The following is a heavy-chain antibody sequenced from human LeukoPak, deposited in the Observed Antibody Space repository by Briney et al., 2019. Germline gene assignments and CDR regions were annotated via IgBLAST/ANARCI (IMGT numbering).Heavy chain of an antibody. CDR2: ISSSSSYI. CDR1: GFTFTSYS. CDR3: AKLDSSGYYYDYDAFDI. V-gene: IGHV3-21*01. J-gene: IGHJ3*02. Sequence: GGSLRLSCAASGFTFTSYSKNWVRNAPGQGLEWVSSISSSSSYINYADSMDGRFTISRDNAKNSLHLQMNSLRAEDTAVYYCAKLDSSGYYYDYDAFDIWGQGTMVTVSS. D-gene: IGHD3-22*01.